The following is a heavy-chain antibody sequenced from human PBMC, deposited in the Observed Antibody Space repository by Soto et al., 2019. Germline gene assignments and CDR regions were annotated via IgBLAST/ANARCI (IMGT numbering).Heavy chain of an antibody. Sequence: GGSLRLSCVGSGFTFSSFEMNWVRQTPGKGLEWLSYIGRSGETIYYADSVKGRFTISRDNAKSSLFLQMNGLRDEDTGIYYCARGSRGGAARRPTFYYWGRGTLVTVSS. J-gene: IGHJ4*02. CDR3: ARGSRGGAARRPTFYY. D-gene: IGHD6-6*01. CDR1: GFTFSSFE. CDR2: IGRSGETI. V-gene: IGHV3-48*03.